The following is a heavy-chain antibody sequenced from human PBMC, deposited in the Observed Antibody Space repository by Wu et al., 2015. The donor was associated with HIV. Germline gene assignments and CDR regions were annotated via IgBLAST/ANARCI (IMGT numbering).Heavy chain of an antibody. D-gene: IGHD3-16*01. CDR2: INPNSGGT. J-gene: IGHJ4*02. Sequence: QVQLVQSGAEVKKPGSSVKVSCKASGGTFSSYAISWVRQAPGQGLEWMGWINPNSGGTNYAQKFQGRVTMTRDTSISTAYMELSRLRSDDTAVYYCARDPPGGPFDYWGQGTLVTVSS. V-gene: IGHV1-2*02. CDR1: GGTFSSYA. CDR3: ARDPPGGPFDY.